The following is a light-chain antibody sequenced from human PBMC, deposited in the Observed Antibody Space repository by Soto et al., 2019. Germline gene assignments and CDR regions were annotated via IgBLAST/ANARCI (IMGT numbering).Light chain of an antibody. CDR1: QSVSSSY. V-gene: IGKV3-20*01. CDR3: QQYGRSIT. CDR2: GAS. Sequence: EIVLTQSPGTLSLSPGDRATLSCRASQSVSSSYLAWYQQKPGQAPRLLIYGASSRATGIPDRFSGSGSGTDFTLTISGLEPEDFAVFYCQQYGRSITFGQGTRLEI. J-gene: IGKJ5*01.